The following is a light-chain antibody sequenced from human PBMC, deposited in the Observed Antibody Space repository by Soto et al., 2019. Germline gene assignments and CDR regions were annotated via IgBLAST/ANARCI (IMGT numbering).Light chain of an antibody. J-gene: IGKJ2*01. CDR1: ERITTY. CDR3: QQSYSTPYT. Sequence: IHMTQSPSSLSASVGDRVTITCRASERITTYLNWYQQKPGKAPKLLISTAATLHGGVPSKFSGSESGTDFTLTITTLQPEDFATYFCQQSYSTPYTFGQGTKLEIK. CDR2: TAA. V-gene: IGKV1-39*01.